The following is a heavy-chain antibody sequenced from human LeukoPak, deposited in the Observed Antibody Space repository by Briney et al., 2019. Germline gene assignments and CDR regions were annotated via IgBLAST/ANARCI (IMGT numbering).Heavy chain of an antibody. V-gene: IGHV4-38-2*01. J-gene: IGHJ5*02. CDR1: GYSISSGYY. CDR2: IYHSGSI. CDR3: ARGRGNWFDP. Sequence: SETLSLTCAVSGYSISSGYYWGGIRQPPGKGLEWIGSIYHSGSIYYNPSLKSRLTISVDTSKNQFSLKLSSVTAADTAVYYCARGRGNWFDPWGQGTLVTVSS.